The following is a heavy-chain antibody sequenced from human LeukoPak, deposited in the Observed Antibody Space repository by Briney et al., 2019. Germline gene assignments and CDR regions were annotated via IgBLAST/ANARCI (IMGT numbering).Heavy chain of an antibody. CDR3: AREGSSASGQDWYAFDI. CDR2: MYFNSGAT. V-gene: IGHV1-2*02. Sequence: ASVRVSCKASGFTFRDYYVQWVRQVPCQGLEWVGWMYFNSGATRYAPKFQGRVTLTGDTSINTVYMELVSLGSDDTAMYYCAREGSSASGQDWYAFDIWGQETMVTVSS. J-gene: IGHJ3*02. D-gene: IGHD5-12*01. CDR1: GFTFRDYY.